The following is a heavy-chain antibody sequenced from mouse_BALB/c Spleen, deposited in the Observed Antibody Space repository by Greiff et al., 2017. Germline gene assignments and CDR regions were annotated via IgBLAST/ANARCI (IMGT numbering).Heavy chain of an antibody. J-gene: IGHJ2*01. CDR3: ARREVTYYFDY. D-gene: IGHD2-2*01. Sequence: EVQGVESGGGLVKPGGSLKLSCAASGFTFSSYAMSWVRQTPEKRLEWVATISSGGSYTYYPDSVKGRFTISRDNAKNTLYLQLSSLRSEDTAMYYCARREVTYYFDYWGQGTTLTVSS. V-gene: IGHV5-9-3*01. CDR2: ISSGGSYT. CDR1: GFTFSSYA.